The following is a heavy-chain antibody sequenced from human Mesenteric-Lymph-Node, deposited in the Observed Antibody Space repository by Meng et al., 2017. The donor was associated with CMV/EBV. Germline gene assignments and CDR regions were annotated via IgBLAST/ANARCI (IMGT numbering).Heavy chain of an antibody. CDR1: GYTFTGYY. J-gene: IGHJ5*02. CDR3: ARDRWTRVTIAAGGP. D-gene: IGHD3-10*01. CDR2: INPNSGGT. V-gene: IGHV1-2*02. Sequence: ASVKVSCKASGYTFTGYYMHWVRQAPGQGLEWMGWINPNSGGTNYAQKFQGRVTMTRDTSISTAYMELSRLRSDDTAVYYCARDRWTRVTIAAGGPWGQGTLVTVSS.